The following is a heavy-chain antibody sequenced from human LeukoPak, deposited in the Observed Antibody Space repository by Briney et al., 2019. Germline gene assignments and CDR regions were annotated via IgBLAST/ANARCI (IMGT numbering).Heavy chain of an antibody. CDR2: ISSSSSYI. CDR3: ARDGYCGGDCYDAFDI. CDR1: GFTFSSYS. V-gene: IGHV3-21*01. J-gene: IGHJ3*02. D-gene: IGHD2-21*01. Sequence: PGGSLRLSCAASGFTFSSYSMNWVRQAPGKGLEWVSSISSSSSYIYYADSVKGRFTISRDNAKNSLYLQTNSLRAEDTAVYYCARDGYCGGDCYDAFDIWGQGTMVTVSS.